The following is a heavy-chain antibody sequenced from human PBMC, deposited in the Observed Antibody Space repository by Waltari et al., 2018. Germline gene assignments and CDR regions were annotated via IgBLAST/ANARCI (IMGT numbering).Heavy chain of an antibody. J-gene: IGHJ4*02. CDR3: ARAKNMGALDY. Sequence: QVQLVESGVVVVQPGRSLRLSCAASGFTFSSYGMQWVRQAPGKGLEWVAVIWYDGSNKYYADSVKGRFTISRDKSKNTLYLQMNSLRAEDTAVYYCARAKNMGALDYWGQGTLVTVSS. CDR2: IWYDGSNK. V-gene: IGHV3-33*01. CDR1: GFTFSSYG. D-gene: IGHD1-26*01.